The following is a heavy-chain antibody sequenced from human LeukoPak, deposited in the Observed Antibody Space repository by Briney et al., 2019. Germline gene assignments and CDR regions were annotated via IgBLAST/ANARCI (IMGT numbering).Heavy chain of an antibody. CDR1: GFTFSHYG. CDR3: ARERDWNPTSLDY. CDR2: LSGSGGTT. J-gene: IGHJ4*02. D-gene: IGHD1-1*01. Sequence: PGGSLRLSCAASGFTFSHYGMSWVRQAPGKGLEWVSALSGSGGTTYYADSVRGRFTISRDNSKNTLYLQVNSLRAEDTAVYYCARERDWNPTSLDYWGQGTLVTVSS. V-gene: IGHV3-23*01.